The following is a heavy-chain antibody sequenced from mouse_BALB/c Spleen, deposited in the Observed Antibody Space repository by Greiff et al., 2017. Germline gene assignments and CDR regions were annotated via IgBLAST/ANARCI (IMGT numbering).Heavy chain of an antibody. V-gene: IGHV1-5*01. CDR3: TRRDGNYDFDY. D-gene: IGHD2-1*01. CDR1: GYTFTSYW. Sequence: VQLQQSGTVLARPGASVKMSCKASGYTFTSYWMHWVKQRPGQGLEWIGAIYPGNSDTSYNQKFKGKAKLTAVTSTSTAYMELSSLTNEDSAVYYCTRRDGNYDFDYWGQGTTLTVSS. J-gene: IGHJ2*01. CDR2: IYPGNSDT.